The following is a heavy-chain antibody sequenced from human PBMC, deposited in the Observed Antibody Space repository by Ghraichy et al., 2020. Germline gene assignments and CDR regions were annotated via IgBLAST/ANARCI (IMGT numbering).Heavy chain of an antibody. Sequence: SLNISCTVSGGSISSGGYYWSWIRQHPGKGLEWIGYIYYSGSTYYNPSLKSRVTISVDTSKNQFSLKLSSVTAADTAVYYCARKRDYGGNAFDYWGQGSLVTVSS. CDR2: IYYSGST. CDR1: GGSISSGGYY. V-gene: IGHV4-31*03. CDR3: ARKRDYGGNAFDY. D-gene: IGHD4-23*01. J-gene: IGHJ4*02.